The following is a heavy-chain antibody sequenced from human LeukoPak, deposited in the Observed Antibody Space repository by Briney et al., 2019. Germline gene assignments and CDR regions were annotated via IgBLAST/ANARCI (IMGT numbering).Heavy chain of an antibody. CDR3: ARSPGGGFDI. CDR1: GGSISNYY. Sequence: SETLSLTCTVSGGSISNYYGGWIRQTPGKGLELIGYIYYSGTTNYNPSLKSRVSISVDTSKKQFSLKLSSVTAADTAVYYCARSPGGGFDIWGKGQWSPSPQ. J-gene: IGHJ3*02. CDR2: IYYSGTT. D-gene: IGHD2-15*01. V-gene: IGHV4-59*01.